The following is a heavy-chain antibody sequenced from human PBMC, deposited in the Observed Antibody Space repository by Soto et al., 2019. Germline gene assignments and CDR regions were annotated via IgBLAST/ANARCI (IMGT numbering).Heavy chain of an antibody. CDR3: AREDYVWGSYRHGAFDI. D-gene: IGHD3-16*02. V-gene: IGHV3-11*05. CDR2: ISSSSSYT. CDR1: GFTFSDYY. Sequence: GGSLRLSCAASGFTFSDYYMSWIRQAPGKGLEWVSYISSSSSYTNYADSVKGRFTISRDNAKNSLYLQMNSLRAEDTAVYYCAREDYVWGSYRHGAFDIWGQGTMVTVSS. J-gene: IGHJ3*02.